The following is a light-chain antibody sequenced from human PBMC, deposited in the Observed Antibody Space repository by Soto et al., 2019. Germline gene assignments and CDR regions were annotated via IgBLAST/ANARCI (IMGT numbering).Light chain of an antibody. V-gene: IGLV2-8*01. CDR1: SSDVGSYNL. Sequence: QSVLNQPPSASGSPGQSVTISCTGTSSDVGSYNLVSWYQQHPGKAPKLMIYEVSKRPSGVPDRFSGSKSGNTASLTVSGLQAEDEADYYCSSDAGSDNWVFGGGTKLTVL. J-gene: IGLJ3*02. CDR2: EVS. CDR3: SSDAGSDNWV.